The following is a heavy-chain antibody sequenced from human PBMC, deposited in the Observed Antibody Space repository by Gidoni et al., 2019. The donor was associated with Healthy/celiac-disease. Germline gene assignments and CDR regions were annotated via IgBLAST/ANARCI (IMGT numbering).Heavy chain of an antibody. CDR1: GFTFSSYA. CDR3: ARADIVVVVAATFDY. J-gene: IGHJ4*02. Sequence: QVQLVESGGGVVQPGRSLRLSCAASGFTFSSYAMHWVRQAPGKGLEWVAVISYDGSNKYYADSVKGRFTISRDNSKNTLYLQMNSLRAEDTAVYYCARADIVVVVAATFDYWGQGTLVTVSS. CDR2: ISYDGSNK. D-gene: IGHD2-15*01. V-gene: IGHV3-30-3*01.